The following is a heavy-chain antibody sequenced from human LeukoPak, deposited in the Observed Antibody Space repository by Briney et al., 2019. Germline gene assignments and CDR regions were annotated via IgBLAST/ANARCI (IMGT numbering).Heavy chain of an antibody. V-gene: IGHV4-34*01. Sequence: SETLSLTCAVYGGSFSGYYWSWIRQPPGKGLEWIGEINHSGSTNYNPSLTSRVTISVDTSKNQFSLKLSSVTAADTAVYYCARAERGNSGFDYWGQGTLVTVSS. CDR2: INHSGST. D-gene: IGHD4-23*01. CDR3: ARAERGNSGFDY. J-gene: IGHJ4*02. CDR1: GGSFSGYY.